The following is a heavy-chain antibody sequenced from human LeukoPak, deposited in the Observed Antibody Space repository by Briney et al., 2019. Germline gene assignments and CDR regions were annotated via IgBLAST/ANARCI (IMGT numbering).Heavy chain of an antibody. V-gene: IGHV3-73*01. CDR1: GFTFSGSA. CDR2: IRSKANNYAT. Sequence: PGGSLRLSCAASGFTFSGSAIHWVRQASGEGLEWVGRIRSKANNYATAYAASVKGRFTISRDDLKSTAYLQMNSLRTEDTAVYYCTGSVGYGMDVWGQGTTVTVSS. CDR3: TGSVGYGMDV. D-gene: IGHD3-10*01. J-gene: IGHJ6*02.